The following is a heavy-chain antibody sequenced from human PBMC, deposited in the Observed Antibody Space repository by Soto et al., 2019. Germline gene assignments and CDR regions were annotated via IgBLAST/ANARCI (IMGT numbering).Heavy chain of an antibody. Sequence: EVQLVESGGGLVKPGGSLRLSCAASGFTFSSYSMNWVRQAPGKGLEWVSSISRSSSYIYYADSVKGRFTISRDNAKNSLYLQMNSLRAEDTAVYYCARDQNVGLYYYYYGMDVWGQGTTVTVSS. J-gene: IGHJ6*02. V-gene: IGHV3-21*01. CDR2: ISRSSSYI. CDR1: GFTFSSYS. CDR3: ARDQNVGLYYYYYGMDV.